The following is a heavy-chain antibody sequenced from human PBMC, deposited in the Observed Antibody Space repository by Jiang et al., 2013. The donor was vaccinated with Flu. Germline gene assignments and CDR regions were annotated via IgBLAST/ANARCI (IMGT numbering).Heavy chain of an antibody. CDR2: ISYDGSNK. J-gene: IGHJ4*02. CDR3: APGDHYYDSRTYFDY. V-gene: IGHV3-30*03. CDR1: GFTFSSYG. Sequence: GRSLRLSCAASGFTFSSYGMHWVRQAPGKGLEWVAVISYDGSNKYYADSAKGRFTISRDNSKNTLYLQMNSLRAEDTAVYYCAPGDHYYDSRTYFDYWGQGTLVTVSS. D-gene: IGHD3-22*01.